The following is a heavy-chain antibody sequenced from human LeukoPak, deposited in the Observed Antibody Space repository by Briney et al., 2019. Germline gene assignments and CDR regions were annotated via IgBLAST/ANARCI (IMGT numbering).Heavy chain of an antibody. Sequence: ASVKVSCKASGYTFTSYGIIWVRQAPGQGLEWMGWISAYNGNTNYAQRLQGRVTMTTDTSTSTAYMELRSLRSDDTAVYYCARDTPYYYGSGSYYRAFDIWGQGKMVTVSS. CDR2: ISAYNGNT. CDR1: GYTFTSYG. D-gene: IGHD3-10*01. J-gene: IGHJ3*02. V-gene: IGHV1-18*01. CDR3: ARDTPYYYGSGSYYRAFDI.